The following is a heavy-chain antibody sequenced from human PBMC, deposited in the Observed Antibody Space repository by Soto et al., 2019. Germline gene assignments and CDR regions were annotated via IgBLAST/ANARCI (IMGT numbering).Heavy chain of an antibody. D-gene: IGHD4-17*01. CDR2: ISWNSGSI. V-gene: IGHV3-9*01. CDR1: GFTFDDYA. CDR3: ARSTVTTFHYFDY. J-gene: IGHJ4*02. Sequence: PGGSLRLSCAASGFTFDDYAMHWVRQAPGKGLEWVSGISWNSGSIGYADSVKGRFTISRDNAKNSLYLQMNSLRAEDTALYYCARSTVTTFHYFDYWGQGTLVTVSS.